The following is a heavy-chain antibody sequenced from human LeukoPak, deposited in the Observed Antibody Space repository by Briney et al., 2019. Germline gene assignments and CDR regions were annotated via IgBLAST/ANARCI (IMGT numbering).Heavy chain of an antibody. V-gene: IGHV4-30-4*01. D-gene: IGHD1-26*01. Sequence: SETLSLTCTVSGGWGGDYYWSWIRQPPGKGLEWIGYIYYNGNTFYTPSLKSRVTISFDASKNQFSLKLSSVTAADTAVYYCAREPSGSYYDAFDIWGQGTMVTVSS. CDR1: GGWGGDYY. J-gene: IGHJ3*02. CDR2: IYYNGNT. CDR3: AREPSGSYYDAFDI.